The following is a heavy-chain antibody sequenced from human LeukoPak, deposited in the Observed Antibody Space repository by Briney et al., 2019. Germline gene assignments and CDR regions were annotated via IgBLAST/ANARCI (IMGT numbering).Heavy chain of an antibody. J-gene: IGHJ4*02. CDR1: GGSVSSGSYY. V-gene: IGHV4-61*01. D-gene: IGHD3-16*01. CDR2: ISYSGST. Sequence: SETLSLTCTVSGGSVSSGSYYWSWIRQPPGKGLEWIGYISYSGSTNYDPSLKSRVTISADTSKNQFSLKLSSVTAADTAVYYCARGGQLWPRDDYWGQGTLVTVSS. CDR3: ARGGQLWPRDDY.